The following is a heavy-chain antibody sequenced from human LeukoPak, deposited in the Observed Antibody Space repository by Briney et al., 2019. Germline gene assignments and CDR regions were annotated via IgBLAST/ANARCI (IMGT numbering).Heavy chain of an antibody. J-gene: IGHJ4*02. CDR3: ARGSSDWYGPFDY. CDR1: GFTFSTYA. D-gene: IGHD6-19*01. Sequence: GGSLRLSCAASGFTFSTYAMSWVRQAPGKGLEWVSAIRGSGGTTYYAESVKGRFTISRDNSKNTLYLQMNSLRVEDTAVYYCARGSSDWYGPFDYWGQGTLVTVS. V-gene: IGHV3-23*01. CDR2: IRGSGGTT.